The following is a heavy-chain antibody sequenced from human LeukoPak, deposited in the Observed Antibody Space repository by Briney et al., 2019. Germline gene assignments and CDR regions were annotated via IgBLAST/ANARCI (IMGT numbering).Heavy chain of an antibody. Sequence: ASVKVSCKASGYTFTGYYMHWVRQAPGQGLEWMGRINPNSGGTNYAQKFQGRVTMTRDTSISTAFMELSRLRSDDTAVYYCARAPSYDFWSGYYFDYWGQGTLVTVSS. CDR3: ARAPSYDFWSGYYFDY. J-gene: IGHJ4*02. D-gene: IGHD3-3*01. CDR2: INPNSGGT. V-gene: IGHV1-2*06. CDR1: GYTFTGYY.